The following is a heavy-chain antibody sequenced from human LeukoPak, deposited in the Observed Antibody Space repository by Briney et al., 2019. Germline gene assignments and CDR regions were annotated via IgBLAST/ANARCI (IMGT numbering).Heavy chain of an antibody. CDR3: ANFRTGTILVT. J-gene: IGHJ5*02. D-gene: IGHD1-7*01. CDR2: IYYSGST. V-gene: IGHV4-59*12. CDR1: GGSISSYY. Sequence: PSETLSLTCTVSGGSISSYYWSWIRQPPGKGLEWIGSIYYSGSTYYNPSLKSRVTISGDTSRTPISLNLNSVTAADTAVYYCANFRTGTILVTWGQGILVTVSS.